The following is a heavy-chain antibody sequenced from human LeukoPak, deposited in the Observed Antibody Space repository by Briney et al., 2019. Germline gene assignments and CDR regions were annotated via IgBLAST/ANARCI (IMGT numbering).Heavy chain of an antibody. CDR2: ISSSGSTI. D-gene: IGHD2-15*01. Sequence: GGSLRLSCAAPGFTFSDYYMSWIRQAPGKGLEWVSYISSSGSTIYYADSVKGRFTISRDNAKNSLYLQMNSLRGEDTAIYYCARDATLIPGTVYFDYWGQGALVAVSS. CDR3: ARDATLIPGTVYFDY. J-gene: IGHJ4*02. V-gene: IGHV3-11*04. CDR1: GFTFSDYY.